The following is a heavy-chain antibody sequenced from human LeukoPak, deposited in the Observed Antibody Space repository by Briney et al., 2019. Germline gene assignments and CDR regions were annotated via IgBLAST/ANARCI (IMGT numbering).Heavy chain of an antibody. CDR2: SHDDGIST. J-gene: IGHJ4*02. V-gene: IGHV3-74*01. Sequence: PGACLRHAYAADGLTLSTELMHSVRHARGRGLVWVSRSHDDGISTTDADSVKGRFTISRDKAKHALYLQMNSLRAEDTAVYFCASGELDSLYYFDYWGQGTLVTVSS. CDR1: GLTLSTEL. D-gene: IGHD1-1*01. CDR3: ASGELDSLYYFDY.